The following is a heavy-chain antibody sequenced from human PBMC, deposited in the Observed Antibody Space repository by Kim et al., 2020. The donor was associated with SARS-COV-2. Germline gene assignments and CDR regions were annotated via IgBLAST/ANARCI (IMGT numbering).Heavy chain of an antibody. D-gene: IGHD2-2*01. J-gene: IGHJ5*02. CDR2: IYYSGST. V-gene: IGHV4-59*08. CDR1: GGSISSYY. CDR3: ARIGDIVVVPADPTGWFDP. Sequence: SETLSLTCTVSGGSISSYYWSWIRQPPGKGLEWIGYIYYSGSTNYNPSLKSRVTISVDTSKNQFSLKLSSVTAADTAVYYCARIGDIVVVPADPTGWFDPWGQGTLVTVSS.